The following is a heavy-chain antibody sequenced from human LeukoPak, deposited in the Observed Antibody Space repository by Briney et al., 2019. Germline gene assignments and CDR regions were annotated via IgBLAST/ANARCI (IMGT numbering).Heavy chain of an antibody. Sequence: QSGGSLRLSCVASGFTFSSRDWMTWVRQAPGKGLEWVANIKQDGSEKNYVDSVKGRFTISRDNAKNSVDLQMNSLRVEDTAVYYCAHSAGCSSTSCYVPLGGFDPWGQGTLVTVSS. J-gene: IGHJ5*02. CDR3: AHSAGCSSTSCYVPLGGFDP. CDR2: IKQDGSEK. CDR1: GFTFSSRDW. D-gene: IGHD2-2*01. V-gene: IGHV3-7*01.